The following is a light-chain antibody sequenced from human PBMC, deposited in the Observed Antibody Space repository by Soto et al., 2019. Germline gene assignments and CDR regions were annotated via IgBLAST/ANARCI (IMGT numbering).Light chain of an antibody. CDR1: QSVLYSSNNKNY. V-gene: IGKV4-1*01. CDR2: WAS. J-gene: IGKJ3*01. Sequence: DIVMTQSPDSLAVSLGERATINCKSSQSVLYSSNNKNYLAWYQQKPGQPPKLLIYWASTRGSGVPDRFSGSGSGKDFTLTITRLQAEDVAVYYCQQFYSTPITFGPGTKVDIK. CDR3: QQFYSTPIT.